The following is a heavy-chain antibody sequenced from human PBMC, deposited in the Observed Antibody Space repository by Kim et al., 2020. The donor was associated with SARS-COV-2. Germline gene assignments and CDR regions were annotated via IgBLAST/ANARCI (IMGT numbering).Heavy chain of an antibody. CDR3: ARRAGPAAHWFDL. V-gene: IGHV5-51*01. CDR1: GYDFINYW. Sequence: GESLKISCQGSGYDFINYWVAWVRQKPGKGLEWMGIIYPGEPAATYSPAFQGLVTISVDKSIDTAYLKWRSLKASDTAIYYCARRAGPAAHWFDLWGQGTPVTVSS. J-gene: IGHJ5*02. CDR2: IYPGEPAA. D-gene: IGHD6-13*01.